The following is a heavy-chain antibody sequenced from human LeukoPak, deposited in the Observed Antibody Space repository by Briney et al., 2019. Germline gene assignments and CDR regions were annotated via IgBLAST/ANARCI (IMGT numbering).Heavy chain of an antibody. V-gene: IGHV3-53*01. CDR1: EFTVISAY. Sequence: PGGSLRLSCEASEFTVISAYMNWVRQAPGKGLEWVSVIYTGGTTHYAESVMGRFTISRDDSHNTVHLHMSGLRAEDTAVYYCAREGRFQSFDYWGQGTLVAVSS. J-gene: IGHJ4*02. CDR2: IYTGGTT. CDR3: AREGRFQSFDY.